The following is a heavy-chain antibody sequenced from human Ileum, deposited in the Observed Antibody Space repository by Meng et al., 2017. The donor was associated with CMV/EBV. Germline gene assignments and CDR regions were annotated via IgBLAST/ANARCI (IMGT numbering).Heavy chain of an antibody. CDR3: ASSEVTTEY. Sequence: LPSAVYGRSFSGYYWSWLRPPPGTGLEWIGELHHSGSPTYNPSLKSRVTISVDTSKTQFSLKLSSVTAADTAVYYCASSEVTTEYWGQGTLVTVSS. CDR1: GRSFSGYY. J-gene: IGHJ4*02. D-gene: IGHD4-23*01. CDR2: LHHSGSP. V-gene: IGHV4-34*01.